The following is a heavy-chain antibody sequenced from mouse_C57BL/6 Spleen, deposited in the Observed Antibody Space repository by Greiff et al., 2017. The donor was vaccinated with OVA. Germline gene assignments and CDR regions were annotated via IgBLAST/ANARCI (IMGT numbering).Heavy chain of an antibody. V-gene: IGHV1-15*01. CDR3: TRKSNYGWFAY. D-gene: IGHD2-5*01. CDR1: GYTFTDYE. CDR2: IDPETGGT. Sequence: QVQLKQSGAELVRPGASVTLSCKASGYTFTDYEMHWVKQTPVHGLEWIGAIDPETGGTAYNQKFKGKAILTADKSSSTAYMELRSLTSEDSAVYYCTRKSNYGWFAYWGQGTLVTVSA. J-gene: IGHJ3*01.